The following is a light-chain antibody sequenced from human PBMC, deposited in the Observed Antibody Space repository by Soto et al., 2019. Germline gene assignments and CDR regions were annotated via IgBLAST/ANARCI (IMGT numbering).Light chain of an antibody. CDR2: EVS. CDR1: SSDVGGYNY. CDR3: SSYTSTKTRV. V-gene: IGLV2-14*01. Sequence: QSALTQPASVSGSPGQSITISCTGTSSDVGGYNYVSWYQQYPGKAPKLMIYEVSNRPSGVSNRFSGSKSGNTASLTISGLQPEDEADYHCSSYTSTKTRVFGGGTQLTVL. J-gene: IGLJ3*02.